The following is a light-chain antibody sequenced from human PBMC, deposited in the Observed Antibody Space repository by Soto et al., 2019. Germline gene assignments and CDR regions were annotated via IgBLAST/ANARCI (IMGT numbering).Light chain of an antibody. CDR2: GAS. CDR1: QSVSGSD. J-gene: IGKJ4*01. CDR3: QKYNSAPLT. V-gene: IGKV3-20*01. Sequence: EVVLTQSPGTLSLSPGERATLSCRASQSVSGSDLAWYQQKPGQAPRLLIYGASNRASGIPDRFSGSGSGTDFTLTISSLQPEDVAAYYCQKYNSAPLTFGGGTKVDIK.